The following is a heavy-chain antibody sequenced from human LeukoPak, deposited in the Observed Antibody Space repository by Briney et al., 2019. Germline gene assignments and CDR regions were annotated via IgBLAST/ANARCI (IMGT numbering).Heavy chain of an antibody. V-gene: IGHV4-34*01. CDR1: GGSFSGYY. CDR3: ARDSEVGYSGYYSYGMDV. D-gene: IGHD5-12*01. CDR2: INHSGST. J-gene: IGHJ6*02. Sequence: SETLSLTCAVYGGSFSGYYWSWIRQPPGKGLEWIGEINHSGSTNYNPSLKSRVTISVDTSKNQFSLKLSSVTAADTAVYYCARDSEVGYSGYYSYGMDVWGQGTTVTVSS.